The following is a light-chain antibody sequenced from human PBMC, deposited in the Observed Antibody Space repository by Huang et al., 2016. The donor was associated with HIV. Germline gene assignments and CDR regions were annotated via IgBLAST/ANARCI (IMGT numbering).Light chain of an antibody. J-gene: IGKJ2*01. CDR2: AAS. CDR3: QHYNNWPPRYT. CDR1: QSVKSN. V-gene: IGKV3-15*01. Sequence: ETMMTQSPAILSVSPGESATLSCRASQSVKSNLAWYQQKRGQPPRLLIYAASTRANGVPPRFSGTGSETEFTLAISDLQSEDFALYYCQHYNNWPPRYTFGQGTRLDIK.